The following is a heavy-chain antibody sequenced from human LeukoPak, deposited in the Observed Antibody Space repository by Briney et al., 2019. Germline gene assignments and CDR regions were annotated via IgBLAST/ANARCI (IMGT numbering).Heavy chain of an antibody. CDR1: GGSVSSSSYY. J-gene: IGHJ4*02. V-gene: IGHV4-39*01. D-gene: IGHD3-22*01. CDR2: IYYSGST. Sequence: SETLSLTCTVSGGSVSSSSYYWGWIRRSPGKGLEWIGTIYYSGSTYYNASLKSRVTISVDTSKNQFSLRLSSVTAADTAMYYCARHQPRRSTSGYSHFDYWGQGTLVTVSS. CDR3: ARHQPRRSTSGYSHFDY.